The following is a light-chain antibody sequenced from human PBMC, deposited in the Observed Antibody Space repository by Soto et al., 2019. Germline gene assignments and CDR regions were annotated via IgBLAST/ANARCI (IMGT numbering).Light chain of an antibody. CDR3: QHYNHWALCT. CDR1: QSVSRN. Sequence: EVVMTQSPATLSVSPGERATLSCRASQSVSRNLAWYQQRPGRAPRLLIYDASTRATNIPTSFSGSGSGTGFTLAIISPQCDDFAVYYCQHYNHWALCTFGHGNKLEIK. J-gene: IGKJ2*02. CDR2: DAS. V-gene: IGKV3-15*01.